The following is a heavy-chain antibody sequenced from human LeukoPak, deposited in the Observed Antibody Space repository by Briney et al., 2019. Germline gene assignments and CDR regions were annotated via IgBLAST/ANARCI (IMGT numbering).Heavy chain of an antibody. D-gene: IGHD5-12*01. CDR2: INPRGGST. J-gene: IGHJ4*02. V-gene: IGHV1-46*01. CDR3: AILKDGDRDSGYDLGY. Sequence: GASVKVSCKASGYTFTSYYMHWVRQAPGQGLEWMGIINPRGGSTSYAQKFQGRVTMTRDTSTSTVSMELSSLRSEDTAVYYCAILKDGDRDSGYDLGYWGQGTLVTVSS. CDR1: GYTFTSYY.